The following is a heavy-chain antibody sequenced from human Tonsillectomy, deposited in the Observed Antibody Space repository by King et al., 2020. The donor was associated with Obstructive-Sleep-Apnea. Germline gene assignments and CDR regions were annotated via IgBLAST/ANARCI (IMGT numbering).Heavy chain of an antibody. CDR3: AKDAALTGTLDY. D-gene: IGHD1-7*01. J-gene: IGHJ4*02. V-gene: IGHV3-30*02. Sequence: VQLVESGGGVVQPGRSLRLSCEASGFTFSSYGMHWVRQAPGKGLEWVSFIRYDGNNKYYAESVKGRFTISRDNTKNTLYLQIDDLRTEETAVYYCAKDAALTGTLDYWGQGILVTVSS. CDR1: GFTFSSYG. CDR2: IRYDGNNK.